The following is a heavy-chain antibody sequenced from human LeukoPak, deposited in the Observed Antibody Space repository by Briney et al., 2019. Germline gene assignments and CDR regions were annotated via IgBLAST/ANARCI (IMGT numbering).Heavy chain of an antibody. CDR2: IYPGDSDT. V-gene: IGHV5-51*01. CDR1: GYSFTSYW. Sequence: GESLKISCKGSGYSFTSYWIGWVRQMPGKGLEWMGIIYPGDSDTRYSPSFQGQVTISADKSISTAYLQWSSLKASDTAMYYCARVFYYDILTGHYDYFDYWGQGTLVTVSS. CDR3: ARVFYYDILTGHYDYFDY. D-gene: IGHD3-9*01. J-gene: IGHJ4*02.